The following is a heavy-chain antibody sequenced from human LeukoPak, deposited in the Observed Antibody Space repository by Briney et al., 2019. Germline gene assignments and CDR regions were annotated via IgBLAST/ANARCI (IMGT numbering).Heavy chain of an antibody. D-gene: IGHD3-3*01. J-gene: IGHJ4*02. CDR3: ARSYDFWSGYSQLY. CDR2: IYYSGST. CDR1: GGSISSYY. Sequence: PSETLSLTCTVSGGSISSYYWSWIRQPPGEGLEWIGYIYYSGSTNYNPSLKSRVTISVDTSKNQFSLKLSSVTAADTAVYYCARSYDFWSGYSQLYWGQGTLVTVSS. V-gene: IGHV4-59*01.